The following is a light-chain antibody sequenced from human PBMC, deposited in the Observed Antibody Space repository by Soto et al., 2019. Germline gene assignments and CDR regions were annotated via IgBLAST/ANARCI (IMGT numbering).Light chain of an antibody. Sequence: DIQMTQSPSTLSASGGDRVTITCRASQTISLWLAWYQQKPGKAPNLLIYKASSLESGVPSRFSGSGSGTEFTLTISSLQPDDFATDYCQQYNTYPLTFGGGTKVEI. V-gene: IGKV1-5*03. CDR2: KAS. CDR1: QTISLW. J-gene: IGKJ4*01. CDR3: QQYNTYPLT.